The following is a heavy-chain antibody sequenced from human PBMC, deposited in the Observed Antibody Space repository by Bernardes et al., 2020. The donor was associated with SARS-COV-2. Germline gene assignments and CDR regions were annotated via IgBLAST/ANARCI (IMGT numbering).Heavy chain of an antibody. J-gene: IGHJ6*02. Sequence: GEYLKSSCKGSDYTFTNYWIGWVRKMPGKGLEWMGIIYPGDSDTKYSPSFQGRVTISADKSVNTAYLQWSSLKASDTAIYYCARRRYGDFGVDVWGQGTTVTVSS. CDR2: IYPGDSDT. D-gene: IGHD4-17*01. CDR3: ARRRYGDFGVDV. CDR1: DYTFTNYW. V-gene: IGHV5-51*01.